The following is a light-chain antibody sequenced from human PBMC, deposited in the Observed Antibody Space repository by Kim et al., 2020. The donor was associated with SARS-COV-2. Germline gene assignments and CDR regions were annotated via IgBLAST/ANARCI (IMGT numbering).Light chain of an antibody. CDR3: QQYGSSPRT. V-gene: IGKV3-20*01. J-gene: IGKJ1*01. CDR2: GAS. CDR1: QSVSSIY. Sequence: SPGERATLSCRASQSVSSIYLAWYQQKLGQAPRLLIYGASSRATGIPDRFSGSGSGTDFTLTISRLEPEDFAVYYCQQYGSSPRTFGQGTKVEIK.